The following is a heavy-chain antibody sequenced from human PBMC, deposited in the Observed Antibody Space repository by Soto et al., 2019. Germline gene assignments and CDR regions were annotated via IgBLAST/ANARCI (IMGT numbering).Heavy chain of an antibody. CDR2: IYSGGST. V-gene: IGHV3-66*01. CDR3: ATLYCSSTSCPLPQEY. D-gene: IGHD2-2*01. CDR1: GFTVSSNY. Sequence: SLRLSCAASGFTVSSNYMSWVRQARGKGLEWVSVIYSGGSTYYADSVKGRFTISRDNSKNTLYLQMNSLRAEDTAVYYCATLYCSSTSCPLPQEYWGQGTLVTVSS. J-gene: IGHJ4*02.